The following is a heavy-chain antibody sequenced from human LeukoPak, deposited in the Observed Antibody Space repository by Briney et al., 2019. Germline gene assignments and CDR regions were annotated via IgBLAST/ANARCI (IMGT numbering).Heavy chain of an antibody. CDR3: ARAPSEIGGYYPEYFRH. Sequence: GGSLRLSCAASGFTFSSYWMHWVRHAPGKGLVWVSRIKSDGSTNYADSVKGRFTISRDNAKNTVSLQMNSLRAEDTGGYYCARAPSEIGGYYPEYFRHWGQGTLVTVSS. CDR2: IKSDGST. CDR1: GFTFSSYW. D-gene: IGHD3-22*01. J-gene: IGHJ1*01. V-gene: IGHV3-74*01.